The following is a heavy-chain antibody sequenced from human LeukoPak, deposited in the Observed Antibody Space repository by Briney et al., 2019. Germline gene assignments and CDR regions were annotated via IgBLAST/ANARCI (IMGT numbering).Heavy chain of an antibody. J-gene: IGHJ4*02. Sequence: GGSLRLSCAASGFTFSFSGMYWVRQAPGKGLEGLAFISDDGSRKYYADSVKGRFTISRDNSKNTLFLQMNSLRTEDTAMYYCAKDRSTTWSFDYWGQGTLVTVSS. D-gene: IGHD6-13*01. CDR2: ISDDGSRK. CDR3: AKDRSTTWSFDY. CDR1: GFTFSFSG. V-gene: IGHV3-30*18.